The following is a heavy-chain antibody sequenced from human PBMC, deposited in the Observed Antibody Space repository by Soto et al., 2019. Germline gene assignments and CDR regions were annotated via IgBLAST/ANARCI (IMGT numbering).Heavy chain of an antibody. CDR2: IYYSGST. CDR1: GGSISSSSYH. CDR3: ARAFSNWFDP. Sequence: PSETLSLTCTVSGGSISSSSYHWGWIRQPPGKGLEWIGNIYYSGSTYYNPSLKSRVTISVDTSKNQFSLKLSSVTAADTAVYYCARAFSNWFDPWGQGTLVTVSS. J-gene: IGHJ5*02. V-gene: IGHV4-39*07.